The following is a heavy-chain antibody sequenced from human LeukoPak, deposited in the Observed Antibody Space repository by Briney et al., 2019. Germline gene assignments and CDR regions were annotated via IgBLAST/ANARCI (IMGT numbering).Heavy chain of an antibody. J-gene: IGHJ4*02. CDR3: AKSYNGYESKPDY. CDR1: GFTFSSYA. Sequence: GGSLRLSCEASGFTFSSYAMSWVRQAPGKGLEWVSPISNSGGRTFYTDSVKGRFTISRDNSKITLYLQMNSLRAEDTAVYYCAKSYNGYESKPDYWGQGTLVTVSS. D-gene: IGHD5-12*01. V-gene: IGHV3-23*01. CDR2: ISNSGGRT.